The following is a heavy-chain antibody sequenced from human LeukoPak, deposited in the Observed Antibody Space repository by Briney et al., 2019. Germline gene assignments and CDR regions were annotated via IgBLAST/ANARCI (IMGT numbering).Heavy chain of an antibody. CDR1: GGSFSGYY. V-gene: IGHV4-4*07. J-gene: IGHJ4*02. D-gene: IGHD3-3*01. CDR3: ARDVTITIFGVVIINYFDY. Sequence: SETLSLTCAVYGGSFSGYYWSWIRQPPGKGLEWIGRIYTSGSTNYNPSLKSRVTMSVDTSKNQFSLKLSSVTAADTAVYYCARDVTITIFGVVIINYFDYWGQGTLVTVSS. CDR2: IYTSGST.